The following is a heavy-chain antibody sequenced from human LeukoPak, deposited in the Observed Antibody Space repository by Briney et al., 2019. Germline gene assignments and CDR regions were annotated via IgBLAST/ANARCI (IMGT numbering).Heavy chain of an antibody. J-gene: IGHJ5*02. D-gene: IGHD3-10*01. Sequence: KPSETLSLTCTVSGGSISSYYWSWIRQPPGKGLEWIGYIYYSGSTNYNPSLKSRVTISVDTSKNQFSLKLSSVTAADTAVYYCARQRYYYGSGSYYSWFDPWGQGTLVTVSS. CDR2: IYYSGST. CDR3: ARQRYYYGSGSYYSWFDP. CDR1: GGSISSYY. V-gene: IGHV4-59*08.